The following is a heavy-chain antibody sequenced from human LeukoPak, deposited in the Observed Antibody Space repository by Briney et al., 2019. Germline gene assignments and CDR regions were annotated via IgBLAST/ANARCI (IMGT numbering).Heavy chain of an antibody. Sequence: GGSLRLSCAASGFTFSSYSMNWVRQAPGKELEWVSSISSSSSYIYYADSVKGRFTISRDNAKNSLYLQMNSLRAEDTAVYYCAKGKILLWFGDFWGQGTLVTVSS. V-gene: IGHV3-21*04. CDR2: ISSSSSYI. CDR1: GFTFSSYS. D-gene: IGHD3-10*01. CDR3: AKGKILLWFGDF. J-gene: IGHJ4*02.